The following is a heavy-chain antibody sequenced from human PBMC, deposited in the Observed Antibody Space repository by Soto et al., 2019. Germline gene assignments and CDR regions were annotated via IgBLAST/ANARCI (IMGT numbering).Heavy chain of an antibody. J-gene: IGHJ1*01. V-gene: IGHV4-30-4*01. CDR3: ARAQGSGFLVS. Sequence: SETLSLTCTVSGVSISSGDYYWSWIRQPPGKGLEWIGYIYYSGSTYYNPSLKSRVTISVDTSKNQFSLKLSSVTAADTAVYYCARAQGSGFLVSWGQGTLVTVSS. CDR2: IYYSGST. D-gene: IGHD3-10*01. CDR1: GVSISSGDYY.